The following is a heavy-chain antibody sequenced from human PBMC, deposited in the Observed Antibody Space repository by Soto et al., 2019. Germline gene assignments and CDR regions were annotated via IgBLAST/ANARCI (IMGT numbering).Heavy chain of an antibody. D-gene: IGHD3-3*01. CDR2: ISAYNGNT. CDR1: GSTFTSYG. CDR3: ARVGSIFGEPAGARDYYYYMDV. J-gene: IGHJ6*03. V-gene: IGHV1-18*01. Sequence: QVQLVQSGAEVKKPGASVKVSCKASGSTFTSYGISWVRQAPGQGLEWMGWISAYNGNTNYAQKLQGRVTMTTDTSTSTAYMELRSLRSDDTAVYYCARVGSIFGEPAGARDYYYYMDVWGKRTTVTVSS.